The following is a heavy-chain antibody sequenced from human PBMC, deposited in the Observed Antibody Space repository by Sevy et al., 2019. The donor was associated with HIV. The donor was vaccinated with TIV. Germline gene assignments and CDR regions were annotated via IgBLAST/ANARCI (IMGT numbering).Heavy chain of an antibody. CDR3: AKDLIAAAGIDYYYGMDV. V-gene: IGHV3-30*18. Sequence: GGSLRLSCAASGFTFSSYDMHWVRQAPGKGLEWVAVISYDGSNKYYADSVKGRFTISRDNSKNTLYLQMNSMRAEDTAVYYCAKDLIAAAGIDYYYGMDVWGQGTTVTVSS. D-gene: IGHD6-13*01. J-gene: IGHJ6*02. CDR2: ISYDGSNK. CDR1: GFTFSSYD.